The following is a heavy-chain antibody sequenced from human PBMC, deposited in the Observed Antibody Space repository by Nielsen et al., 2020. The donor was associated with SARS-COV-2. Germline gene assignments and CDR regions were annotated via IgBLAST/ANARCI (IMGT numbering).Heavy chain of an antibody. J-gene: IGHJ3*02. CDR2: IYHSGST. CDR1: GGSINNNNW. V-gene: IGHV4-4*02. D-gene: IGHD1-26*01. Sequence: SETLSLTCAVSGGSINNNNWWSWVRQPPGKGLEWIGEIYHSGSTNYGPSLKSRVTISVDKSKNQFSLKLSSVTAADTAVYYCARVYYGDAFDIWGQGTMVTVSS. CDR3: ARVYYGDAFDI.